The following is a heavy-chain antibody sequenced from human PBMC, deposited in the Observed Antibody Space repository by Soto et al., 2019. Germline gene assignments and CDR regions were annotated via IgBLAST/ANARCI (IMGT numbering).Heavy chain of an antibody. CDR3: ARDRPGDEGDGFDI. CDR1: GLTVSSNY. Sequence: EVQLVETGGGLIQPGGSLRLSCAASGLTVSSNYMNWVRQAPGKGLEWVSVLYSGGSTHYAGSVKGRFIISRDNSKNTLYLQMNSLRVEDMAVYYCARDRPGDEGDGFDIWGHGTMVTVSS. J-gene: IGHJ3*02. D-gene: IGHD3-10*01. CDR2: LYSGGST. V-gene: IGHV3-53*02.